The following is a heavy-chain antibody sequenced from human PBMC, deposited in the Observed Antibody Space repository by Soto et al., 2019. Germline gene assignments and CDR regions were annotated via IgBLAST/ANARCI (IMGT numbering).Heavy chain of an antibody. CDR3: ARDRDYRLYYYYGMDV. CDR1: GGSISSGGYY. Sequence: SETLSLTCTVSGGSISSGGYYWSWIRQHPGKGLEWIGYIYYSGSTYYNPSLKSRVTISVDTSKNQFSLKLSSVTAADTAVYYCARDRDYRLYYYYGMDVWGQGTTVTFSS. CDR2: IYYSGST. D-gene: IGHD4-4*01. V-gene: IGHV4-31*03. J-gene: IGHJ6*02.